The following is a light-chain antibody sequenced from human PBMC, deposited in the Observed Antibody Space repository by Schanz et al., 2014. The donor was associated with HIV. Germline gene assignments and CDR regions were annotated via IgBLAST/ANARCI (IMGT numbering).Light chain of an antibody. J-gene: IGLJ3*02. CDR3: AAWDDRSYVL. Sequence: QSVLTQPPSASGTPGQRVTISCSGSSSNIGSHTGNWDQQLPGTAPKLLMYSNDQRPSGVPDRFSGSKSGTSASLAISGLQSEDEADYYCAAWDDRSYVLFGGGTKLTVL. V-gene: IGLV1-44*01. CDR1: SSNIGSHT. CDR2: SND.